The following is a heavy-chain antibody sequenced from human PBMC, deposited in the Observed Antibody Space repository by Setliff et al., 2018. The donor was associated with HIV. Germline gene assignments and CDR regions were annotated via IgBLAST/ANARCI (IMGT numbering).Heavy chain of an antibody. CDR2: IRSKAYGGTT. CDR3: TRDPQYYNFWSGYFDY. D-gene: IGHD3-3*01. V-gene: IGHV3-49*04. CDR1: GFTFNSAW. J-gene: IGHJ4*02. Sequence: GGSLRLSCVASGFTFNSAWMTWVRQAPGRGLQWVSFIRSKAYGGTTEYAASVKGRFTISRDDSKSIAYLQMNNLKTEDTAVYYCTRDPQYYNFWSGYFDYWGQGTLVTVSS.